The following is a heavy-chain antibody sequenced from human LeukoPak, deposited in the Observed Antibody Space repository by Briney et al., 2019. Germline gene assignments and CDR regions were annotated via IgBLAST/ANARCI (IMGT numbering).Heavy chain of an antibody. CDR2: VLYDGSKK. D-gene: IGHD1-26*01. CDR3: AKKEALVGATYFDY. CDR1: GFTFSKYG. Sequence: PGGSLRLSCAVSGFTFSKYGMQWVRQAPGRGLGWVAFVLYDGSKKYYADSVKGRFTISRDNSKNTLYLQMNSLRAEDTAVYYCAKKEALVGATYFDYWGQGTLVTVSS. J-gene: IGHJ4*02. V-gene: IGHV3-30*02.